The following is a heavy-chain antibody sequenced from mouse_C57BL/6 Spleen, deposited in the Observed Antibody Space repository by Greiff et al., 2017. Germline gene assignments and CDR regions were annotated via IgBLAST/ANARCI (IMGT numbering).Heavy chain of an antibody. D-gene: IGHD2-2*01. Sequence: EVKLVESGGGLVQPKGSLKLSCAASGFSFNTYAMNWVRQAPGKGLEWVARIRSKSNNYATYYADSVKDRFTISRDDSESMLYLQMNNLKTKDTAMCCCVKHGFTGAMGYRGQGTSVTGSS. J-gene: IGHJ4*01. CDR3: VKHGFTGAMGY. V-gene: IGHV10-1*01. CDR1: GFSFNTYA. CDR2: IRSKSNNYAT.